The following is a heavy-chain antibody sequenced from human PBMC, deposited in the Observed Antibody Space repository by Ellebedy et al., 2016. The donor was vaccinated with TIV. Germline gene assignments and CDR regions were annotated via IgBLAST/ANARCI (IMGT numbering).Heavy chain of an antibody. Sequence: SGPTLVKPTQTLTLTCTFSGFSLSTRGVRVGWIRQSPGKTLEWLALISWDDDKHYSPSLRNRLTITKDTSKNQVVLTMTNLDPVDTGTYYCAQAAFSGCFDHWGPGTLVIVSS. CDR3: AQAAFSGCFDH. J-gene: IGHJ4*02. CDR2: ISWDDDK. D-gene: IGHD6-19*01. V-gene: IGHV2-5*02. CDR1: GFSLSTRGVR.